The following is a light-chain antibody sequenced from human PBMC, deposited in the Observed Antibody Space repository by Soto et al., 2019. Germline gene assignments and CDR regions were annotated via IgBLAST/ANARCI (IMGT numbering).Light chain of an antibody. V-gene: IGKV3-20*01. CDR1: QSVSSSD. Sequence: EIVLTQSPGTLSLSPGERATRACRASQSVSSSDLAWYQQNPGQAPRLLIYGASSRATGIPDRFSGSGSGTDFTLTISRLEPEDFAVYYCHQYDSSPLTFGGGTKVEIK. CDR3: HQYDSSPLT. J-gene: IGKJ4*01. CDR2: GAS.